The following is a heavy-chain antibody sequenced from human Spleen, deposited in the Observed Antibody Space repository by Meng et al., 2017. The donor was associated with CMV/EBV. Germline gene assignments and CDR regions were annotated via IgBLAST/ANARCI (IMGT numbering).Heavy chain of an antibody. CDR3: AREAAGDYDSSGPVDY. CDR1: GASFSSSY. D-gene: IGHD3-22*01. V-gene: IGHV4-34*01. CDR2: INHSGGT. J-gene: IGHJ4*02. Sequence: GSLRLSCAVYGASFSSSYWTWIRQSPGKGLEWIGEINHSGGTNYNPSLKSRVTMSVDTSKNQFSLRLSSVTAADTAVYYCAREAAGDYDSSGPVDYWGQGTLVTVSS.